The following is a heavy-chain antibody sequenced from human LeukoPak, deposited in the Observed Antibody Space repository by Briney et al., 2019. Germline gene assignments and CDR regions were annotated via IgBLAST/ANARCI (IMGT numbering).Heavy chain of an antibody. CDR3: ATYITTGYMDV. Sequence: SETLSLTCGVSGYSIRSGHYWGWIRQPPGKGLEWIGSIYHTGSTYYNPSLKSRVTMSVDTSKNQFSLKLSSVTAADTAVYYCATYITTGYMDVWGKGTTVTVSS. V-gene: IGHV4-38-2*01. CDR2: IYHTGST. J-gene: IGHJ6*03. CDR1: GYSIRSGHY. D-gene: IGHD1-14*01.